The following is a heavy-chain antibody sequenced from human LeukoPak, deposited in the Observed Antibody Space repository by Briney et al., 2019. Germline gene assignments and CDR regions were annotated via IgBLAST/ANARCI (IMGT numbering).Heavy chain of an antibody. CDR3: ARGSGSYFPFDS. CDR1: GGSISSNY. J-gene: IGHJ4*02. CDR2: VYYSGTT. V-gene: IGHV4-59*01. D-gene: IGHD6-19*01. Sequence: PSETLSLTCTVSGGSISSNYWNWIRQPPGRGLEWIGYVYYSGTTNYNPSLKSRVTISVDTSKNQFSLRVTSVTVADTAVYCCARGSGSYFPFDSWGQGTLVTVSS.